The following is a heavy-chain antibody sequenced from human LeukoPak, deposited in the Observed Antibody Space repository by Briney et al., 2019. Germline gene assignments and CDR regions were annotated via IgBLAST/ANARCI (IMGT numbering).Heavy chain of an antibody. J-gene: IGHJ5*02. CDR2: INHIAST. CDR1: GGFFTGYY. CDR3: ARGRRVIVVGVAARLGHNWFDP. V-gene: IGHV4-34*01. D-gene: IGHD2-15*01. Sequence: PSETLSLTCAVYGGFFTGYYWSWIRQPPGKGREWIGEINHIASTNYNPSLKSRVTISVDTSKKQISLKLSSVTAADTAAYYCARGRRVIVVGVAARLGHNWFDPWGQGTLVTVSS.